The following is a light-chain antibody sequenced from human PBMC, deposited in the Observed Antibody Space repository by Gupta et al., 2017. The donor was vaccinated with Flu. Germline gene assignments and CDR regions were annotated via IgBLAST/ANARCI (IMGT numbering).Light chain of an antibody. Sequence: DIVLTQSPGSLAVSLGARATINCKSSQSILYSSNNKNYLAWYQQKPGQPPKLLIYWASTRESGVPDLFSGSGSGTDFTLTISSLQAEYVAVYYCQQYYCTPYSLGQGTKLEIK. V-gene: IGKV4-1*01. CDR1: QSILYSSNNKNY. CDR3: QQYYCTPYS. CDR2: WAS. J-gene: IGKJ2*03.